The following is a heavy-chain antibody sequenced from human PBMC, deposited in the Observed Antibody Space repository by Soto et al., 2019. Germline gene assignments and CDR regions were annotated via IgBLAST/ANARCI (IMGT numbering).Heavy chain of an antibody. V-gene: IGHV3-30*18. Sequence: GGSLRLSCAASGFTFSIYGMHWVRQAPGKGLEWVAVISYDGSNTYYADSVRGRFTFPRDNSKNTVYLQMSSLRSEDTAVYYCAKSGGSGLAARDYYYNGMDVWGQGTTVTVSS. CDR3: AKSGGSGLAARDYYYNGMDV. D-gene: IGHD3-10*01. CDR1: GFTFSIYG. J-gene: IGHJ6*02. CDR2: ISYDGSNT.